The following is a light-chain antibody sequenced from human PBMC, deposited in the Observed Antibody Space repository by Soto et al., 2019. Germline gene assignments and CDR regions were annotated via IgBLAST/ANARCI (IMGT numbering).Light chain of an antibody. CDR2: DAS. CDR1: QSVSSY. CDR3: QQFHNWPRT. Sequence: EIVMTQSPAILSLSPGETATLSCRASQSVSSYLAWYQQKPGQAPRLLIYDASNRATGIPARFSGSGSGTEFTLTITSLQSEDFAVYYCQQFHNWPRTFGQGTKV. J-gene: IGKJ1*01. V-gene: IGKV3D-15*01.